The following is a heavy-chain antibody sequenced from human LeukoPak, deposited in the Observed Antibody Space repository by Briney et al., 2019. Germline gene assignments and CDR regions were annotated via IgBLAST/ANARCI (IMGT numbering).Heavy chain of an antibody. CDR2: IKQDGSEK. CDR3: AELGITMIGGV. V-gene: IGHV3-7*01. J-gene: IGHJ6*04. Sequence: GGSLRLSCAASGFILSNYWMSWVRQAPGKGLEWVANIKQDGSEKNYVDSVKGRFTISRDNAKNSLYLQMNSLRAEDTAVYYCAELGITMIGGVWGKGTTVTISS. D-gene: IGHD3-10*02. CDR1: GFILSNYW.